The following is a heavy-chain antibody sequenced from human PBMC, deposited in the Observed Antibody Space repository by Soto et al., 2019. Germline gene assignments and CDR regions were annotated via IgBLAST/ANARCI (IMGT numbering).Heavy chain of an antibody. V-gene: IGHV1-69*13. D-gene: IGHD5-12*01. CDR1: GGTFSSYA. CDR3: ARERGYSGYDHWYDFDY. J-gene: IGHJ4*02. Sequence: ASVKVSCKASGGTFSSYAIRWVRQAPGQGLEWMGGIIPIFGTANYAQKFQGRVTITADESTSTAYMELSSLRSEDTAVYYCARERGYSGYDHWYDFDYWGQGTLVTVSS. CDR2: IIPIFGTA.